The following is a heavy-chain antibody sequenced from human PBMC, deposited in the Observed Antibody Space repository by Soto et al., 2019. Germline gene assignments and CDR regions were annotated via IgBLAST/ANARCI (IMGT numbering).Heavy chain of an antibody. D-gene: IGHD2-2*01. CDR2: ISAYNGNT. J-gene: IGHJ5*02. CDR3: ASDLRTELIEEVPAASRNWFDP. CDR1: GYTFTSYG. Sequence: ASVKVSCKASGYTFTSYGISWVRQAPGQGLEWMGWISAYNGNTNYAQKLQGRVTMTTDTSTSTAYMELRSLRSDATAEYYSASDLRTELIEEVPAASRNWFDPWGQGTLVTVS. V-gene: IGHV1-18*01.